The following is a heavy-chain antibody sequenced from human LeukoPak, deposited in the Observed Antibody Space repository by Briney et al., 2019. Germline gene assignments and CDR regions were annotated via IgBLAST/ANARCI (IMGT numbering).Heavy chain of an antibody. V-gene: IGHV3-11*04. J-gene: IGHJ3*02. CDR3: ARAKYDSSGYYYSGFDI. CDR2: ITSSGSSI. CDR1: GFTFDDYA. Sequence: PGGSLRLSCAASGFTFDDYAMSWVRQAPGKGLEWVSYITSSGSSIYYADSVKGRFTMSRDDAKKSLYLQMNSLRAEDTAVYYCARAKYDSSGYYYSGFDIWGQGTMVTVSS. D-gene: IGHD3-22*01.